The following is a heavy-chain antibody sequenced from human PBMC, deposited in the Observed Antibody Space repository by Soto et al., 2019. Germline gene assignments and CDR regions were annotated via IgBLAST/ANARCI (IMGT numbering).Heavy chain of an antibody. Sequence: PGGSLRLSCAASGFTFSSYGMHWVRQAPGKGLEWVALIPYDGSNKYYGDSVKGRFTISRDNSKNTLYLQMNSLRAEDTAVYFCAKGPGAYYSLYYYYGMDVWGQGTTVTVSS. CDR1: GFTFSSYG. V-gene: IGHV3-30*18. D-gene: IGHD3-22*01. CDR3: AKGPGAYYSLYYYYGMDV. J-gene: IGHJ6*02. CDR2: IPYDGSNK.